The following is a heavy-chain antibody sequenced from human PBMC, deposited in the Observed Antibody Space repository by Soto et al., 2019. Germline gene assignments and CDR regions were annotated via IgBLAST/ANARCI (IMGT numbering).Heavy chain of an antibody. D-gene: IGHD7-27*01. CDR1: GGSISSDY. CDR2: VYHSGST. J-gene: IGHJ4*02. V-gene: IGHV4-59*01. CDR3: ASAPNWYREMF. Sequence: SETLSLTCSVSGGSISSDYWIWIRQSPGKGLEWIGHVYHSGSTNYNPSLKSRVTISVDTSKNQSSLKMSSVTAADTAVYYCASAPNWYREMFWGQGTLVTVSS.